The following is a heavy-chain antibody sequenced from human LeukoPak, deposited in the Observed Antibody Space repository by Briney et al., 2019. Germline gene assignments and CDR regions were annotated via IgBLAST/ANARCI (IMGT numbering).Heavy chain of an antibody. CDR2: MSPNSGNT. CDR3: ARAFYCSGGSCYHPGYWFDP. CDR1: GYTFTSYD. Sequence: ASVKVSCKASGYTFTSYDINWVRQATGQGLGWMGWMSPNSGNTGYAQKFQGRVTMTRNTSISTAYMELSSLRSEDTAVYYCARAFYCSGGSCYHPGYWFDPWGQGTLVTVSS. J-gene: IGHJ5*02. V-gene: IGHV1-8*01. D-gene: IGHD2-15*01.